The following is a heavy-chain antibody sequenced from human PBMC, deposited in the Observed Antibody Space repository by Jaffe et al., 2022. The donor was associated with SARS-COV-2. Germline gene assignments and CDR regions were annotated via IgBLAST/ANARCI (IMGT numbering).Heavy chain of an antibody. J-gene: IGHJ6*02. D-gene: IGHD2-21*02. V-gene: IGHV3-30-3*01. Sequence: QVQLVESGGGVVQPGRSLRLSCAASGFTFSSYAMHWVRQAPGKGLEWVAVISYDGSNKYYADSVKGRFTISRDNSKNTLYLQMNSLRAEDTAVYYCARALGPSDPLGFGYYGMDVWGQGTTVTVSS. CDR1: GFTFSSYA. CDR3: ARALGPSDPLGFGYYGMDV. CDR2: ISYDGSNK.